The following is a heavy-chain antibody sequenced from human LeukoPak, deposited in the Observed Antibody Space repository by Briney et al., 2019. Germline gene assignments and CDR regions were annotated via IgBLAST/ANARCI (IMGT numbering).Heavy chain of an antibody. Sequence: GGSLRLSCAASGFTFSSYWMSWVRQAPGKGLEWVANIKQDGTEKYYVDSVKGRFTISRDNAKNSLYLQMNSLRAEDTAVYYCARGHSDGYNYFGKQRHYYFDYWGQGTLVTVSS. V-gene: IGHV3-7*01. CDR1: GFTFSSYW. CDR3: ARGHSDGYNYFGKQRHYYFDY. D-gene: IGHD5-24*01. CDR2: IKQDGTEK. J-gene: IGHJ4*02.